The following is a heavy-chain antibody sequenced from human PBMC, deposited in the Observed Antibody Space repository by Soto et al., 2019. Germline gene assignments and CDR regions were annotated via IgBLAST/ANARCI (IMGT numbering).Heavy chain of an antibody. CDR2: ISASGGST. CDR1: GFTFSTYA. J-gene: IGHJ6*02. Sequence: EVQLLESGGGLVQPGGSLRLSCAASGFTFSTYAMSWVRQAPGKGLEWVSVISASGGSTFYEDSVKGRFTGSRDNSRNTLYLQVISLRVEDTAVYYCAKDLRTSTNYNYGMDVWGQGTTVTVSS. V-gene: IGHV3-23*01. CDR3: AKDLRTSTNYNYGMDV.